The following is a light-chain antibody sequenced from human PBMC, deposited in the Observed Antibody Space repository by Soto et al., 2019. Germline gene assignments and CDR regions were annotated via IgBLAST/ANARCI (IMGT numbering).Light chain of an antibody. Sequence: QSVLTQPPSASGSPGESLIISCTGTKNDIGVYDFVSWYQHHPGKAPRLIIYEVVHRPSGVPDRFSGSKSGNTASLTVSGLQAADEAAYFCRSYAGSNTYVFGSGTQLTVL. V-gene: IGLV2-8*01. CDR1: KNDIGVYDF. J-gene: IGLJ1*01. CDR2: EVV. CDR3: RSYAGSNTYV.